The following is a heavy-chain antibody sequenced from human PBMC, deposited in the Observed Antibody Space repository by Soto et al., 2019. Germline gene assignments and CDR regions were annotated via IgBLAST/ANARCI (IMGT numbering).Heavy chain of an antibody. V-gene: IGHV4-34*01. CDR2: INHSGGT. D-gene: IGHD2-2*01. Sequence: QVQLQQWGAGLLKPSATLSLTCAVYGGSFSGYYWSWIRQPPGKGLEWIGEINHSGGTNSNPSLKRRVTISGDTAKNQFSLKLSSVTAADTAVYYCARGVVVPAATYYYYDYMDVWGKGTTVTVSS. CDR3: ARGVVVPAATYYYYDYMDV. J-gene: IGHJ6*03. CDR1: GGSFSGYY.